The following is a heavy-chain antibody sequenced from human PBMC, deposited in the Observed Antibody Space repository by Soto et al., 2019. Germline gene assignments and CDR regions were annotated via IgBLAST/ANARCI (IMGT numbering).Heavy chain of an antibody. J-gene: IGHJ5*02. Sequence: GASVKVPCKASGGTFSSYAISWVRQAPGQGLEWMGGIIPIFGTANYAQKFQGRVTITADESTSTAYMELSSLRSEDTAVYYCARGSFGSNWFDPWGQGTLVTVSS. CDR1: GGTFSSYA. CDR3: ARGSFGSNWFDP. CDR2: IIPIFGTA. V-gene: IGHV1-69*13. D-gene: IGHD3-3*01.